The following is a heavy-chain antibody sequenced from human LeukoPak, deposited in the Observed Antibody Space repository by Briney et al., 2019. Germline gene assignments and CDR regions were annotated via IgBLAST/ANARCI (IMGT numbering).Heavy chain of an antibody. CDR2: IYTSGST. V-gene: IGHV4-4*07. Sequence: SETLSLTCTVSGGSFRSYYWSWIRQPAGKGLEWIGRIYTSGSTNYNPSLKSRVTISVDTSKNQFSLKLSSVTAADTAVYYCASVHDSSGYTMGAFDIWGQGTMVTVSS. D-gene: IGHD3-22*01. J-gene: IGHJ3*02. CDR3: ASVHDSSGYTMGAFDI. CDR1: GGSFRSYY.